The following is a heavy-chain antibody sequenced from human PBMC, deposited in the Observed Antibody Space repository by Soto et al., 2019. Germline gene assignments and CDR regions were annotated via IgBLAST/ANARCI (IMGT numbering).Heavy chain of an antibody. CDR1: GGSISSPNL. Sequence: QVRLQESGPGLVKPSGTLSLTCAVSGGSISSPNLWTWVRQPPGKGLEWIGEIYHIGSTTFNPSLKRRVTVSVDKSKNHFSLNLSSVTAADTAVYYCARSPRSIAAGGIDFWGQGILVTVSS. CDR2: IYHIGST. J-gene: IGHJ4*01. D-gene: IGHD6-13*01. V-gene: IGHV4-4*02. CDR3: ARSPRSIAAGGIDF.